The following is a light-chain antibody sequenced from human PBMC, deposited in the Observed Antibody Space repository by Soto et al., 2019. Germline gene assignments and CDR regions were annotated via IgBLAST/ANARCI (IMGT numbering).Light chain of an antibody. J-gene: IGLJ3*02. Sequence: QSALTQPASVSGCPGQSITMSCAGASSDVGSYNLVSWYQQYPGKAPKLIIYEGNKRPSGVSNRFSGSGSGNTASLTISGLQAEDAADYYCCSYTGSSTSFGGGTKLTVL. CDR2: EGN. CDR1: SSDVGSYNL. CDR3: CSYTGSSTS. V-gene: IGLV2-23*01.